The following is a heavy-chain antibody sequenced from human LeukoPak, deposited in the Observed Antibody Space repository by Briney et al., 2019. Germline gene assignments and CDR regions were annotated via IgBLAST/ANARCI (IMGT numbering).Heavy chain of an antibody. J-gene: IGHJ4*02. CDR1: GGSISSSNW. CDR3: AGYHAYGVTTPPLGY. Sequence: SGTLSLTCAVSGGSISSSNWWSWVRQPPGKGLEWIGEIYHSGSTNYNPSLKSRVTISVDKSKNQFSLKLSSVTAADTAVYYCAGYHAYGVTTPPLGYWGQGTLVTVSS. D-gene: IGHD4-17*01. V-gene: IGHV4-4*02. CDR2: IYHSGST.